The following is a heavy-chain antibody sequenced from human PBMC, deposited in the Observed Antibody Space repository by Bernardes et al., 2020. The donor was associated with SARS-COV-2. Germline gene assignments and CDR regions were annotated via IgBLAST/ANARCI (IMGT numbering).Heavy chain of an antibody. CDR2: ISSDETTT. CDR3: AASGGNYVTGY. Sequence: GGSLRLSCAASGFDFRNYWMHWVRQAPGKGLVWVSRISSDETTTIYADSVEGRVTISRDNAKNTLYLQMNSLRADDTAVYYCAASGGNYVTGYWRQGTLGTVSS. J-gene: IGHJ4*02. V-gene: IGHV3-74*01. CDR1: GFDFRNYW. D-gene: IGHD4-4*01.